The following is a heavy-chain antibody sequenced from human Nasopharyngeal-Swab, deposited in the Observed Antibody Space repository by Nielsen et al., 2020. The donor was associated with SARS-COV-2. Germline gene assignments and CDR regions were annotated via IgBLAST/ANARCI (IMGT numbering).Heavy chain of an antibody. CDR3: ARGPRNYYGSGWSANWFDP. D-gene: IGHD3-10*01. V-gene: IGHV4-34*01. CDR1: GGSFSGYY. Sequence: SETLSLTCAVYGGSFSGYYWSWIRQPPGKGLEWIGEINHSGSTNYNPSLKSRVTISVDTSKNQFSLKLSSVTAADTAVYYCARGPRNYYGSGWSANWFDPWGQGTLVTVSS. CDR2: INHSGST. J-gene: IGHJ5*02.